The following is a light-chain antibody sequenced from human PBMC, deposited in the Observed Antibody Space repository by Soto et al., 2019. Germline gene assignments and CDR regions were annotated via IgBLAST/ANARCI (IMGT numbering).Light chain of an antibody. CDR3: QQYNNWPRQT. CDR2: GAS. J-gene: IGKJ2*01. V-gene: IGKV3-15*01. Sequence: EIVMTQSPATLSVSPGERATLSCRASQSVSSNLAWYQQKPGQAPRLLIYGASTRVNGIPARFSGSGSGTEFTLTISSLQSEDFAVYYCQQYNNWPRQTFGQGTKLEIK. CDR1: QSVSSN.